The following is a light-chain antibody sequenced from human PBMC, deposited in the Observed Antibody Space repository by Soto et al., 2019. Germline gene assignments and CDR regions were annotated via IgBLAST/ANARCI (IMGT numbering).Light chain of an antibody. CDR2: DAS. J-gene: IGKJ5*01. Sequence: EIVLTQSPGTLSLSPGERATLSCRASQSVSSHLAWYQQKRGQAPRLLIYDASSRASGIPARFSVSGSGTDFTLTISSLEPEDFAVYYCQQGGNWPLTFGQGTRLEIK. CDR3: QQGGNWPLT. CDR1: QSVSSH. V-gene: IGKV3-11*01.